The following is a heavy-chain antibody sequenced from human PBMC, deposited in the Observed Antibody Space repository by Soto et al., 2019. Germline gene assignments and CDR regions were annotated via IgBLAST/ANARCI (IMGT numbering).Heavy chain of an antibody. D-gene: IGHD3-16*01. CDR1: GGSITSSSYS. CDR3: ARVGSGPRLALQH. J-gene: IGHJ1*01. CDR2: FYYSENT. Sequence: SETLSLTCAVSGGSITSSSYSWGWVRQPPGKGLEWIATFYYSENTHYNPSLKSRVTISVDTSKNQFSLKLSSVTAADTAVYYCARVGSGPRLALQHWGQGTLVTVS. V-gene: IGHV4-39*07.